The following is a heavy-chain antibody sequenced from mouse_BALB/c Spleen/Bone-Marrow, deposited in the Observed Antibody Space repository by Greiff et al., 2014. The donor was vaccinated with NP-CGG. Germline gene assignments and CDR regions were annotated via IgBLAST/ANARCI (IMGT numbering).Heavy chain of an antibody. V-gene: IGHV2-9*02. CDR2: IWAGGST. CDR1: GFSLTSYG. D-gene: IGHD1-2*01. Sequence: VMLVESGPGLVAPSQTLSITCTVSGFSLTSYGVHWVRQSPGKGLEWLGVIWAGGSTNYNSALISRLSISKDNSKSQVFLKMNSLQTDDTAMYYCARYYYGFLDYWGQGTTLTVSS. CDR3: ARYYYGFLDY. J-gene: IGHJ2*01.